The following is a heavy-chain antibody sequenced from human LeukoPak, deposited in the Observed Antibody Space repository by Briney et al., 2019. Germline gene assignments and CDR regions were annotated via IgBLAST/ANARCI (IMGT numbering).Heavy chain of an antibody. D-gene: IGHD6-13*01. CDR2: IYHSGST. V-gene: IGHV4-30-2*01. CDR3: ARDLSSSYYYYMDV. J-gene: IGHJ6*03. Sequence: PSETLSLTCTVSGGSISSGGYYWSWIRQPPGKGLEWIGYIYHSGSTYYNPSLKSRVTISVDRSKNQFSLKLSSVTAADTAVYYCARDLSSSYYYYMDVWGKGTTVTVSS. CDR1: GGSISSGGYY.